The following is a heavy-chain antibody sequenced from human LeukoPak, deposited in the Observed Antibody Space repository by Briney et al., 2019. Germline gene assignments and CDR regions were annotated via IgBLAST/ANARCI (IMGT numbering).Heavy chain of an antibody. CDR1: GGSINEYY. CDR3: ARYARGADYFDY. Sequence: SETLSLTCSVSGGSINEYYWSWVRQSPGKGLEYIGFIYYNGNTNYNPSLRSRVTISVDTSKNQFSLKLSSVTAADAAVYYCARYARGADYFDYWGQGILVIVYS. CDR2: IYYNGNT. J-gene: IGHJ4*02. V-gene: IGHV4-59*01. D-gene: IGHD2-2*01.